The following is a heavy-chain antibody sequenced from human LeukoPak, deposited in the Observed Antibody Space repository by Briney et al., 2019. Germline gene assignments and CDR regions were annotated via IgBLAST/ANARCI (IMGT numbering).Heavy chain of an antibody. CDR2: MNPNSGNT. V-gene: IGHV1-8*03. CDR3: ARGHHYDFWSGYYYYYFDY. Sequence: RASVKVSCKASGYTFTSYDINWVRQATGQGLEWMGWMNPNSGNTGYAQKFQGRVTITRNTSISTAYMELSSLRSEDTAVYYCARGHHYDFWSGYYYYYFDYWGQGTLVTVSS. D-gene: IGHD3-3*01. CDR1: GYTFTSYD. J-gene: IGHJ4*02.